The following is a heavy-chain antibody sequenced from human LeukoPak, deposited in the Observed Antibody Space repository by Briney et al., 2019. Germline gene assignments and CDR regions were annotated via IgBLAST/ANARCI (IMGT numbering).Heavy chain of an antibody. CDR3: ARRYSNYFFDY. D-gene: IGHD4-11*01. J-gene: IGHJ4*02. Sequence: SETLSPTCAVSGYSITSGYYWAWIRQPPGKGLEWIGNIYHSGSTYYNASLKRRVTISVDTSKNQFSLKLSSVTAADAAVYYCARRYSNYFFDYWGQGTLVTVSS. CDR2: IYHSGST. CDR1: GYSITSGYY. V-gene: IGHV4-38-2*01.